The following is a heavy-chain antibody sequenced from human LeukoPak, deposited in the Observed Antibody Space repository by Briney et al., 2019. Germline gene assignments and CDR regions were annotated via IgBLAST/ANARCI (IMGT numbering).Heavy chain of an antibody. J-gene: IGHJ1*01. CDR2: IIPILDIA. CDR1: SGTFSSYA. D-gene: IGHD2-15*01. V-gene: IGHV1-69*04. Sequence: GASVKVSCKASSGTFSSYAISWVRQAPGQGLEWMGRIIPILDIANYAQKFQGRVTITADKSTSTAYMELSSLRSEDTAVYYCASVPRDCSGGSCYPEYFQHWGQGTLVAVSS. CDR3: ASVPRDCSGGSCYPEYFQH.